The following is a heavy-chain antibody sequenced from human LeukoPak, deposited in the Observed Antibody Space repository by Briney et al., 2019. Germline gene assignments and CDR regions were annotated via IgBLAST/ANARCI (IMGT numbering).Heavy chain of an antibody. J-gene: IGHJ5*02. CDR1: GFTSTSYA. CDR2: ISGSGGST. CDR3: PKVRSGSGWYRSTDWLDP. D-gene: IGHD6-19*01. V-gene: IGHV3-23*01. Sequence: GGSLRLSCAASGFTSTSYAMSWVRQAPGKGLEWVSAISGSGGSTYYADSVKGRFTISRDNSKNTLYLQMNSLRAEYTSVYYCPKVRSGSGWYRSTDWLDPWGQGTLVTVSS.